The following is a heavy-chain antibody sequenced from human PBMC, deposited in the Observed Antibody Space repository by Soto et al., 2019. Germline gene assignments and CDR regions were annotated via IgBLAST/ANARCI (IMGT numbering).Heavy chain of an antibody. CDR2: IIPIFGTA. CDR1: GGTFSSYA. V-gene: IGHV1-69*13. J-gene: IGHJ3*02. D-gene: IGHD3-10*01. CDR3: ARSGTFGI. Sequence: ASVKVSCKASGGTFSSYAISWVRQAPGQGLEWMEGIIPIFGTANYAQKFQGRVTITADESTSTAYMELSSLRSEDTAVCYCARSGTFGIWGQGTMVTVSS.